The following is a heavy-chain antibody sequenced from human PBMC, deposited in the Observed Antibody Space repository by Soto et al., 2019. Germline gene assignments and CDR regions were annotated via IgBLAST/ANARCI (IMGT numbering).Heavy chain of an antibody. CDR2: ISPGGGAT. J-gene: IGHJ4*02. CDR3: AKGRGFSRPYYFDY. CDR1: GFTFKSYT. Sequence: EVNLSESGGGLEQPGGSLRLSCAASGFTFKSYTMSWVRQAPGKGLEWVSAISPGGGATYYADSVKGRFTISRDNSKGLVFLQMNNLRGEDTATYCCAKGRGFSRPYYFDYWGQG. V-gene: IGHV3-23*01.